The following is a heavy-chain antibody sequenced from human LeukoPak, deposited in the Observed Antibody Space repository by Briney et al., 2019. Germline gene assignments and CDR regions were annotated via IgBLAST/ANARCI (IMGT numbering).Heavy chain of an antibody. J-gene: IGHJ4*02. V-gene: IGHV4-39*07. CDR3: AREVHDSSGYYS. D-gene: IGHD3-22*01. Sequence: WVRQAPGKGLEWIGSIYYSGSTYYNPSLKSRVTISVDTSKNQFSLKLSSVTAADTAVYYCAREVHDSSGYYSWGQGTLVTVSS. CDR2: IYYSGST.